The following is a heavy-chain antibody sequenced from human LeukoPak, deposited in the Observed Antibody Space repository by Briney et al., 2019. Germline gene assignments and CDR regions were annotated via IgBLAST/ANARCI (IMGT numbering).Heavy chain of an antibody. CDR1: GGSFSGYD. D-gene: IGHD1-26*01. V-gene: IGHV1-69*04. Sequence: SVKVSCKASGGSFSGYDISWVRQAPGQGLEWMGRITPILDITNYAQKFQGRVTFTADKSATTAYMELSSLRSEDTAVYYCATGVSGSKPPDYWGQGTLVTVSS. J-gene: IGHJ4*02. CDR3: ATGVSGSKPPDY. CDR2: ITPILDIT.